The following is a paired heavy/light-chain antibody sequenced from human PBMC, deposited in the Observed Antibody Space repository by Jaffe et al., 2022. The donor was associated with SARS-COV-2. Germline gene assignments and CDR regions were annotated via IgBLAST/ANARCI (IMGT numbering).Light chain of an antibody. Sequence: EIMLTQSPGTLSLSPGERATLSCRASQSVSSSYIAWYQQKPGHAPRLLMYATSSRATGIPDRFSGSGSGTDFTLTISRLEPEDSAVYYCQQYEGSLPLTFGGGTKVEIK. CDR1: QSVSSSY. CDR3: QQYEGSLPLT. V-gene: IGKV3-20*01. CDR2: ATS. J-gene: IGKJ4*01.
Heavy chain of an antibody. V-gene: IGHV3-64D*09. CDR1: GFSLSDHA. CDR3: VRARGWNYYYYSMDV. Sequence: EVQLVESGGGLVQPGGSLRLSCSASGFSLSDHAITWVRQAPGKGLEHVSSISDNGGTTYYVESVKGRFTISRDNSKNTLNLQMSSLRIEDTAVYYCVRARGWNYYYYSMDVWGQGTTVTVSS. D-gene: IGHD1-1*01. CDR2: ISDNGGTT. J-gene: IGHJ6*02.